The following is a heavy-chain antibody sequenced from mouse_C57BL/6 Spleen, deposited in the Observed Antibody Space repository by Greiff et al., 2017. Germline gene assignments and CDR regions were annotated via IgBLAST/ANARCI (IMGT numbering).Heavy chain of an antibody. J-gene: IGHJ3*01. CDR1: GYTFTDYY. V-gene: IGHV1-26*01. CDR2: SNPNNGGT. D-gene: IGHD2-4*01. CDR3: ARNYDYVLAWFAY. Sequence: EVQLQQSGPELVKPGASVKISCKASGYTFTDYYMNWVKQSHGKSLEWIGDSNPNNGGTSYNQKFKGKATLTVDKSSSTAYMELRSLTSEDSAVYYCARNYDYVLAWFAYWGQGTLVTVSA.